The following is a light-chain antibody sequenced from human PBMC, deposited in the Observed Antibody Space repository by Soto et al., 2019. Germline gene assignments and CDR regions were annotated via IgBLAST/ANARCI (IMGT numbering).Light chain of an antibody. CDR3: ASYTTISTLV. Sequence: QSVLTQPASVSGSPGQSITISCTGTSSDVGAYNYVSWYQQHPGEAPKLMIYEVTDRPSGVSNRFSGSKSGNTASLTISGLQPEDEADYYCASYTTISTLVFGGGTKLTVL. V-gene: IGLV2-14*01. CDR1: SSDVGAYNY. CDR2: EVT. J-gene: IGLJ3*02.